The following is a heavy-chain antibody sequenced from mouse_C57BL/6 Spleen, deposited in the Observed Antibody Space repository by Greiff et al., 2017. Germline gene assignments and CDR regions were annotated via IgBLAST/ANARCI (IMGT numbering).Heavy chain of an antibody. D-gene: IGHD2-1*01. CDR3: ARLHYGNLYWYFDV. V-gene: IGHV1-52*01. CDR2: IDPSDSET. CDR1: GYTFTSYW. J-gene: IGHJ1*03. Sequence: VQLQQPGAELVRPGSSVKLSCKASGYTFTSYWMHWVKQRPIQGLEWIGNIDPSDSETHYNQKFKDKATLTVDKSSSTAYMQLSSLTSEDSSVYYCARLHYGNLYWYFDVWGKGTTVTVSS.